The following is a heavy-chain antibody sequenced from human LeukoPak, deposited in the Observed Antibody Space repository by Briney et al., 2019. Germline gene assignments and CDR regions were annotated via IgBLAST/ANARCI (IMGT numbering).Heavy chain of an antibody. CDR2: INHSGST. J-gene: IGHJ6*03. CDR1: GGSFSGYY. V-gene: IGHV4-34*01. Sequence: SETLSLTCAVYGGSFSGYYWSWIRQPPGKGLEWIGEINHSGSTNYNPSLKSRLTISVDTSKNQFSLKLSSVTAADTAVYYCARDQEGDYYYYYIDVWGKGTTVSISS. CDR3: ARDQEGDYYYYYIDV.